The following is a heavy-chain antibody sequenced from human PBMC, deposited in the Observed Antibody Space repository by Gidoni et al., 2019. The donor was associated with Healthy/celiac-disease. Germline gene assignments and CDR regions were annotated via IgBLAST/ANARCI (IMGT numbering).Heavy chain of an antibody. CDR2: IYPGDSDT. CDR3: ARVPGGRDGYNKGGIDY. J-gene: IGHJ4*02. V-gene: IGHV5-51*03. D-gene: IGHD2-15*01. CDR1: GDSFTSYW. Sequence: EVQLVQSGAEHNQPRQSLTIACKGSGDSFTSYWIGCVRQMPGKGIEWMVIIYPGDSDTRYSSSLQGQVTISAYKSISTAYLQWSSLKSSDIAMYYCARVPGGRDGYNKGGIDYWGQGTLVTVSS.